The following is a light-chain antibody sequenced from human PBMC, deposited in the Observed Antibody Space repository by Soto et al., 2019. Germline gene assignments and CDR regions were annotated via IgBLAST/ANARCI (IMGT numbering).Light chain of an antibody. CDR3: QQCDSYSLT. CDR2: KAS. Sequence: DIQMTQSPSTLSASVGDKVTITCRASQSFSSRLAWYQQKPGKAPKLLISKASSLHDGVPARFSGSGSGTEFTLTISSLQPDDFATYYCQQCDSYSLTFGGGTKVEIK. J-gene: IGKJ4*01. CDR1: QSFSSR. V-gene: IGKV1-5*03.